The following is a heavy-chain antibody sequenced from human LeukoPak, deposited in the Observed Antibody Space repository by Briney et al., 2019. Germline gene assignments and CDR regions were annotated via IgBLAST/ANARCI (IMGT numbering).Heavy chain of an antibody. Sequence: SETLSLTCTVSGYSISSGYYWGWIRQPPGKGLEWIGYIYYSGSTNYNPSLKSRVTISVDTSKNQFSLKLSSVTAADTAVYYCAGSRWLQLAVFDYWGQGTLVTVSS. CDR3: AGSRWLQLAVFDY. D-gene: IGHD5-24*01. CDR2: IYYSGST. J-gene: IGHJ4*02. V-gene: IGHV4-38-2*02. CDR1: GYSISSGYY.